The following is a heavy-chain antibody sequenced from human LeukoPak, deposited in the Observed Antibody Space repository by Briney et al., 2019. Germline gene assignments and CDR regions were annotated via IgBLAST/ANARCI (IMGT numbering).Heavy chain of an antibody. CDR3: ARVAGYYDSSGYDAFDI. D-gene: IGHD3-22*01. Sequence: GASVKVSCKASGYTFTSYDINWVRQATGQGLEWMGWMNPNSGNTGYAQKFQGRVTITRNTSISTAYMELSSLRSEDTAVYYCARVAGYYDSSGYDAFDIWGQGTMVTVSS. CDR1: GYTFTSYD. CDR2: MNPNSGNT. V-gene: IGHV1-8*01. J-gene: IGHJ3*02.